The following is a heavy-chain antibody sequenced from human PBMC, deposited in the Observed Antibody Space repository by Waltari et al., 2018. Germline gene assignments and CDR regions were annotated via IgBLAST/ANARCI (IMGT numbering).Heavy chain of an antibody. Sequence: QVQLVQSGAEVKKPGASVKVSCKVSGYTLTELSMHWVRQAPGKGLEWMGGFDPEDGETTYARKFQGRVTRTEDTSTDTAYMELSSLRSEDTAVYYCATAYGDYVNDYYYGMDVWGQGTTVTVSS. D-gene: IGHD4-17*01. CDR3: ATAYGDYVNDYYYGMDV. CDR2: FDPEDGET. CDR1: GYTLTELS. J-gene: IGHJ6*02. V-gene: IGHV1-24*01.